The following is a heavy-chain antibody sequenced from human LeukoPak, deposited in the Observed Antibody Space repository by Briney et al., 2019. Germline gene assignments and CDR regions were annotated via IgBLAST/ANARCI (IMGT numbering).Heavy chain of an antibody. V-gene: IGHV4-4*07. CDR2: IYSSGVT. J-gene: IGHJ3*02. D-gene: IGHD6-25*01. CDR1: VDSIINYY. CDR3: ARGPGSATAEAFDI. Sequence: SETLSLTCTISVDSIINYYWTCIRQPAGKGLEWIRRIYSSGVTNYNPSLKSRVTLSVDTSKNHLSLEMNSVTAADTAVYYCARGPGSATAEAFDIWGQGTMVTVSS.